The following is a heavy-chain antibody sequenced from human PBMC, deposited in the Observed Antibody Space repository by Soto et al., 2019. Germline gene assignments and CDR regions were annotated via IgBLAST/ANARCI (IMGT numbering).Heavy chain of an antibody. CDR3: GPPGGTADI. Sequence: EAQLLESGGGLVQPGGSLRLSCATSGFTFSSYPMTWVRQAPGKGLEWVSCISGSGDTTYYADAVRGRFTISRDNSKNTLYLQMNSRRAGDTAVYYCGPPGGTADIWGQGTLVTVSS. CDR2: ISGSGDTT. D-gene: IGHD2-21*02. CDR1: GFTFSSYP. V-gene: IGHV3-23*01. J-gene: IGHJ1*01.